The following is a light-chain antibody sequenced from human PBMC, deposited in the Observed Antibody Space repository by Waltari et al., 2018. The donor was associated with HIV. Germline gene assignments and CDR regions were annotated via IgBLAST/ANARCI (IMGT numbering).Light chain of an antibody. Sequence: DIVLTQSPGNLSLSPGKRATLSCRASPTVNSNYLAWYQQRPGQAPRLLIYGAPSRATGIPDRFSGSGSGTDFTLTINRLEPEDFAVYYCQQYDSSPLAFGGGTRVEIK. CDR3: QQYDSSPLA. CDR1: PTVNSNY. V-gene: IGKV3-20*01. CDR2: GAP. J-gene: IGKJ4*01.